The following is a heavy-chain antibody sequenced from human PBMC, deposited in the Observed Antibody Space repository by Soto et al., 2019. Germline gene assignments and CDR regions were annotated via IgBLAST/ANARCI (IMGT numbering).Heavy chain of an antibody. D-gene: IGHD3-16*01. CDR1: GDSISSYY. J-gene: IGHJ4*02. CDR2: VYYSGST. V-gene: IGHV4-59*01. CDR3: ASRKSGLPFDY. Sequence: SETLSLTCTVSGDSISSYYLNWIRQPPGKGLEWIGYVYYSGSTNYNPSLKSRVTMSVDTSKNQFSLQLSSVTAADTAVYYCASRKSGLPFDYWGQGILVTVSS.